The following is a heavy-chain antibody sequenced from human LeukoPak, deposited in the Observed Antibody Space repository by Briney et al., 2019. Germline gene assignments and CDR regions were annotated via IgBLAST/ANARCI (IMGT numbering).Heavy chain of an antibody. V-gene: IGHV4-59*12. CDR1: GGSISSYY. J-gene: IGHJ4*02. D-gene: IGHD6-19*01. CDR3: ASGIQGYSSGWYSNGFDY. CDR2: IYYSGST. Sequence: PSETLSLTCTVSGGSISSYYWSWLRQPPGKGLEWVGYIYYSGSTNYKPSLKSRVTISVDTSKNQFSLKLSSVTAADTAVYYCASGIQGYSSGWYSNGFDYWGQGTLDTVSS.